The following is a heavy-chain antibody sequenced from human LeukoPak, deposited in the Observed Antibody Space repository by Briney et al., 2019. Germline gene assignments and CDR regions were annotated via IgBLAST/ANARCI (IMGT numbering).Heavy chain of an antibody. D-gene: IGHD3-10*01. Sequence: GGSLRLACSAAGFTFSSYWMSWVRQPPGKGLQGVAATVGSRPDTYHGDSVKGRFTVSSDNYRNTLYLQMNSLRAEDTAVYYCARAEWFGVVTGAFDIWGQGTMVTVSS. V-gene: IGHV3-23*01. CDR3: ARAEWFGVVTGAFDI. CDR2: TVGSRPDT. CDR1: GFTFSSYW. J-gene: IGHJ3*02.